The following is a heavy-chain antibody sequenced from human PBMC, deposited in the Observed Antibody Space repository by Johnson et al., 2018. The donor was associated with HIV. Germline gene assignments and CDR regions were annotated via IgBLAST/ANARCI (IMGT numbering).Heavy chain of an antibody. CDR2: ISYDGNNK. V-gene: IGHV3-30*03. D-gene: IGHD6-13*01. CDR3: ARGGEYSSSLYAFDI. CDR1: GFIFSNHD. Sequence: QMLLVESGGGVVQPGRSLRLSCTASGFIFSNHDIDWVRQAPGKGLEWVGHISYDGNNKYYADSVKGRFTISRDNSKNTLYLQMNSLRAEDTAVYYCARGGEYSSSLYAFDIWGQGTMVTVSS. J-gene: IGHJ3*02.